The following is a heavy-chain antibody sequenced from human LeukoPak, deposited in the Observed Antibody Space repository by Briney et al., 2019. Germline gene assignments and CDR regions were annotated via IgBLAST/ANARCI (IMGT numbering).Heavy chain of an antibody. CDR2: ISAYNGNT. CDR1: GYTFTSYG. D-gene: IGHD2-2*01. J-gene: IGHJ4*02. V-gene: IGHV1-18*01. Sequence: GASVKVSCKASGYTFTSYGISWVRQAPGQGLEWMGWISAYNGNTNYAQKLQGRVTMTTDTSTSTAYMELSSLRSDDTDVYYRARDSGDIVVVPAARIFDYWGQGTLVTVSS. CDR3: ARDSGDIVVVPAARIFDY.